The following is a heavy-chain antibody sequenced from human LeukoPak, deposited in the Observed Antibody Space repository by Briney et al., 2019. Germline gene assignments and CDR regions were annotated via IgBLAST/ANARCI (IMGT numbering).Heavy chain of an antibody. V-gene: IGHV4-31*03. Sequence: PSQTLSLTCTVSGVSISSGGYYWSWFRQHPGTGLEWIGYIYYSGSTYYNPSLKSRVTISVDTSKNQFSLKLSSVTAADTAVYYCARRPRSYSSSWIDYWGQGTLVTVSS. D-gene: IGHD6-13*01. CDR1: GVSISSGGYY. CDR3: ARRPRSYSSSWIDY. CDR2: IYYSGST. J-gene: IGHJ4*02.